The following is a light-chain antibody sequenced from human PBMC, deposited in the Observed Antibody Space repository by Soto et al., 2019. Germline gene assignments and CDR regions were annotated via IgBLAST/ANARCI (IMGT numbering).Light chain of an antibody. CDR2: DAY. J-gene: IGKJ5*01. Sequence: EIVLRQSPATLSSSPGERATLSCRASQSFRGLLAWYQQKPGQAPRLLIYDAYNRATGIPPRFSGSGSGTDFTLTISSLEPEDSAVYYCQQRHMWPITFGQGTRLEIK. CDR3: QQRHMWPIT. V-gene: IGKV3-11*01. CDR1: QSFRGL.